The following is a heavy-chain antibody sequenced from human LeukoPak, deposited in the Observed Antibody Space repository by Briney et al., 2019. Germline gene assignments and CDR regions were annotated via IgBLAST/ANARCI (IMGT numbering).Heavy chain of an antibody. V-gene: IGHV4-31*03. Sequence: SETLSLTCTVSGGSISSGGYFWSWVRQHPGKGLEWIGYISYIRSTYSNPSLESRVTISADMSKNQFSLNLRSVAAADTAVYYCARNGVSSFDYWGQRTLVTVSS. D-gene: IGHD2-8*01. J-gene: IGHJ4*02. CDR2: ISYIRST. CDR3: ARNGVSSFDY. CDR1: GGSISSGGYF.